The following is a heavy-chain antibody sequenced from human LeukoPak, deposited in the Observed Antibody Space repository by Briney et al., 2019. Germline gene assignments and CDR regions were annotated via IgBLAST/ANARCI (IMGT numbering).Heavy chain of an antibody. Sequence: SETLSLTCTVSGGSITSYYWSWIRQPPGKGLEWIRHIYYSGSTNYNPSLKSRVTISIDTSKNQFSLRLSSVTAADTAVYYCARGAAGYSYGWGQGTLVTVSS. CDR3: ARGAAGYSYG. CDR2: IYYSGST. CDR1: GGSITSYY. J-gene: IGHJ4*02. D-gene: IGHD5-18*01. V-gene: IGHV4-59*01.